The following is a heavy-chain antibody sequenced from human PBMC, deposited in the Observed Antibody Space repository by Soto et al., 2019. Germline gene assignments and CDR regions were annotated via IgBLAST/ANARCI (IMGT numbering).Heavy chain of an antibody. CDR2: INHSGST. CDR1: GGSFSGYY. Sequence: QVQLQQWGAGLLKPSETLSLTCAVYGGSFSGYYWSWIRQPPGKGLEWIGEINHSGSTNYNPSLKSRVTISVDTSKNQFSLKLSSVTAADTAVYYCARTSFLGGAARPVYFDYWGQGTLVTVSS. J-gene: IGHJ4*02. CDR3: ARTSFLGGAARPVYFDY. V-gene: IGHV4-34*01. D-gene: IGHD6-6*01.